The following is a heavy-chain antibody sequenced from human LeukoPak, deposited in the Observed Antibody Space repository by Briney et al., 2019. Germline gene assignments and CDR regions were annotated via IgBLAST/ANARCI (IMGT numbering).Heavy chain of an antibody. CDR3: ARAPRYYYDSSGSNFDY. CDR1: GASISSGSNY. D-gene: IGHD3-22*01. CDR2: IYSSGSA. J-gene: IGHJ4*02. Sequence: NSSETLSLTCSVSGASISSGSNYWGWIRQPPGKTLEWIGSIYSSGSAYYNPSLKSRVIIIIDTPKNHFSLTLSSVTAADTAVYYCARAPRYYYDSSGSNFDYWGQGTLVTVSS. V-gene: IGHV4-39*07.